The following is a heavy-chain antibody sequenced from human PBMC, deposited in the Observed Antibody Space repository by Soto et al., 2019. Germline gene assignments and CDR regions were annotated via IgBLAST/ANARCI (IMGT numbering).Heavy chain of an antibody. CDR2: ISYDGSNK. J-gene: IGHJ6*02. CDR1: GFTFSSYA. CDR3: TTDSTVTQKDYYYYYGMDV. V-gene: IGHV3-30-3*01. Sequence: GGSLRLSCAASGFTFSSYAMHWVRQAPGKGLEWVAVISYDGSNKYYADSVKGRFTISRDNSKNTLYLQMNSLRAEDTAVYYCTTDSTVTQKDYYYYYGMDVWGQGTTVTVSS. D-gene: IGHD4-17*01.